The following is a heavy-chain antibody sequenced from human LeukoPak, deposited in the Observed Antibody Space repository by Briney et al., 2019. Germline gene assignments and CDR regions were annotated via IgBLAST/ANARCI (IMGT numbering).Heavy chain of an antibody. CDR1: GFAFSSYA. CDR3: AKSITNLDAFDI. D-gene: IGHD1-20*01. J-gene: IGHJ3*02. CDR2: ISGSGGST. V-gene: IGHV3-23*01. Sequence: PGGSLRLSCAASGFAFSSYAMSWVRQAPGEGLEWVSAISGSGGSTYYADSVKGRFTISRDNSNNTLYLQMNSLRAEDTAVYYCAKSITNLDAFDIWGQGTMVTVSS.